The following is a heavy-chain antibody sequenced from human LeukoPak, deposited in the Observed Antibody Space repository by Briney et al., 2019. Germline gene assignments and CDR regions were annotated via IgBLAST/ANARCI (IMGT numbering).Heavy chain of an antibody. CDR2: IYYSGST. V-gene: IGHV4-59*08. D-gene: IGHD7-27*01. J-gene: IGHJ4*02. Sequence: SSETLSLTCTVSGGFISSYYWSWIRQPPGKGLEWIGYIYYSGSTNYNPSLKSRVTISVDTSKNQFSLKLSSVTAADTAVYYCARRHWGPIDYWGQGTLVTVSS. CDR3: ARRHWGPIDY. CDR1: GGFISSYY.